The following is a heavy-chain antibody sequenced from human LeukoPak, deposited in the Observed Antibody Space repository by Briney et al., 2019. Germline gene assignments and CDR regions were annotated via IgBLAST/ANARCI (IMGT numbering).Heavy chain of an antibody. CDR1: GDSITGYY. CDR2: IYYNGRT. J-gene: IGHJ4*02. V-gene: IGHV4-59*08. Sequence: SETLSLTCTVSGDSITGYYWSWIRQPPGKGLEWIGYIYYNGRTNYNPSLKSRVTMSVDTSNNQFSLNLRSVTAADTAVYYCVRHGDLTMFRGVIDYWGQGTQVTVSS. CDR3: VRHGDLTMFRGVIDY. D-gene: IGHD3-10*01.